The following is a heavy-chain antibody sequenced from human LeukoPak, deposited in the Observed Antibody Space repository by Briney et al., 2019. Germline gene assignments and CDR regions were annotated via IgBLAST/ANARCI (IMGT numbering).Heavy chain of an antibody. CDR1: GFNFRTSA. CDR2: FSYDGSQN. Sequence: GVSLTLSCAASGFNFRTSAMPWARQTPGKALKGVALFSYDGSQNSLAECLKGRFTISRDNSKNTLYLQMNSLRLNDTAKYYCARDRSTAPYSANWAANYFDPWGEGTLVTVSS. CDR3: ARDRSTAPYSANWAANYFDP. V-gene: IGHV3-30*04. D-gene: IGHD1-1*01. J-gene: IGHJ5*02.